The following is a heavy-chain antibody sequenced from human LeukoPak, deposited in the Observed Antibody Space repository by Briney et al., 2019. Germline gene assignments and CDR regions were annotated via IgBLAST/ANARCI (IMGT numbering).Heavy chain of an antibody. Sequence: SETLSLTCTVSGGSISSSSYYWGWIRQPPGKGLEWIGSIYYSGSTYYNPSLKGRVTISVDTSKNQFSLKLSSVTAADTAVYYCARQRGSGWPNFDYWGQGTLVTVSS. CDR1: GGSISSSSYY. V-gene: IGHV4-39*01. CDR2: IYYSGST. D-gene: IGHD6-19*01. CDR3: ARQRGSGWPNFDY. J-gene: IGHJ4*02.